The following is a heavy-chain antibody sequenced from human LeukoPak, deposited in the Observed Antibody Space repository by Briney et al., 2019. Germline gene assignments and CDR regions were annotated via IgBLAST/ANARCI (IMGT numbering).Heavy chain of an antibody. J-gene: IGHJ5*02. D-gene: IGHD2-2*01. CDR3: AREGGDCSSTSCRPPHWFDP. CDR2: ISAYNGDT. CDR1: GYTFINYN. V-gene: IGHV1-18*01. Sequence: GASVKVSCKASGYTFINYNIAWVRQAPGQGLEWMGWISAYNGDTNYGQKVQGRVAMTTDTSTRTAYMELRGLRSDDTAVYYCAREGGDCSSTSCRPPHWFDPWGQGTLVTVSS.